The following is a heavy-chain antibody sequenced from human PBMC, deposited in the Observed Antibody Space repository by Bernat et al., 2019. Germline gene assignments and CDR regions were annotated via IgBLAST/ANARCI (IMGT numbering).Heavy chain of an antibody. CDR3: ARGGGVYSGYDYSNWYFDL. V-gene: IGHV4-31*03. J-gene: IGHJ2*01. CDR2: IYYSGST. CDR1: GGSISSGGYY. Sequence: QVQLQESGPGLVKPSQTLSLTCTASGGSISSGGYYWSWIRQHPGKGLEWIGYIYYSGSTYYNPSLKSRVTISVDTSKNQFSLKLSSVTAADTAVYYCARGGGVYSGYDYSNWYFDLWGRGTLVTVSS. D-gene: IGHD5-12*01.